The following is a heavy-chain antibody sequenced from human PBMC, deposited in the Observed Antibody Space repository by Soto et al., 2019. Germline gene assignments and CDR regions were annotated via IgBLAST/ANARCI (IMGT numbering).Heavy chain of an antibody. V-gene: IGHV3-30-3*01. CDR1: GFTFSSYA. D-gene: IGHD6-19*01. Sequence: PGGSLRLSCAASGFTFSSYAMHWVRQVPGKGLEWVAVISYDGSNKYYADSVKGRFTISRDNSKNTLYLQMNSLRAEDTAVYYCARDSSGWYGLVDVWGQGTTVTVSS. CDR2: ISYDGSNK. J-gene: IGHJ6*02. CDR3: ARDSSGWYGLVDV.